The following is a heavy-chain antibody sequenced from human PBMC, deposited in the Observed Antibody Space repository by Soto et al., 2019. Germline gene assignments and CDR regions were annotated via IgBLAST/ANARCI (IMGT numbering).Heavy chain of an antibody. CDR2: IDHSGST. CDR3: ARGWGDFWSGYYRGRFDP. Sequence: ASETLSLTCAVYGGSFSGYYWSWIRQPPGKGLEWIGEIDHSGSTNYNPSLKSRVTISVDTSKNQFSLKLSSVTAADTAVYYCARGWGDFWSGYYRGRFDPWGQGTLVTVSS. CDR1: GGSFSGYY. J-gene: IGHJ5*02. V-gene: IGHV4-34*01. D-gene: IGHD3-3*01.